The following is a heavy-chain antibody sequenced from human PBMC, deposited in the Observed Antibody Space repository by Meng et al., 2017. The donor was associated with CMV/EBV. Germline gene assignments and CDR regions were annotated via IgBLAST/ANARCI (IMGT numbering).Heavy chain of an antibody. V-gene: IGHV2-5*02. D-gene: IGHD6-13*01. CDR2: IYWDDDK. Sequence: QINLKESCPELVKPTQTLTLTCTFSGVSLSTSGVGVGWIRQPPGKALEWLALIYWDDDKRYSPSLKSRLTITKDTSKNQVVLTMTNMDPVDTATYYCAHKGRRMAAAGINWFDPWGQGTLVTVSS. CDR1: GVSLSTSGVG. J-gene: IGHJ5*02. CDR3: AHKGRRMAAAGINWFDP.